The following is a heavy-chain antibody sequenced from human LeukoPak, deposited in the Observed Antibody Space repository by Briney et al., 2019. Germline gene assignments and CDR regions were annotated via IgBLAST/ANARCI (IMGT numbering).Heavy chain of an antibody. Sequence: GWSLRLSCAASGFAFSNYLMRWVRQAPGKGLEWVAYIKEDRSIEDYVDSVNGRFTVSRDNAKNSLYLQMTILRVEDTAVYYCVSQQLAPPWGQGTLVTVSS. CDR2: IKEDRSIE. J-gene: IGHJ5*02. D-gene: IGHD5-24*01. CDR3: VSQQLAPP. CDR1: GFAFSNYL. V-gene: IGHV3-7*01.